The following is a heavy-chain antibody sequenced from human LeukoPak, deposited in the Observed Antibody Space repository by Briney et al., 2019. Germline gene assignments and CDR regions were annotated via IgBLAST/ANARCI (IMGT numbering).Heavy chain of an antibody. CDR1: GFTFSDYS. CDR3: ARGGLYYFEY. V-gene: IGHV3-11*01. J-gene: IGHJ4*02. Sequence: PGGSLRLSCAASGFTFSDYSMSWVRQAPGKGLEWVSYITSGGTTIYYADSVKGRFTISRDNAKNSLYLQMNSLRAEDTAMYYCARGGLYYFEYWGQGTLVTVSS. D-gene: IGHD6-25*01. CDR2: ITSGGTTI.